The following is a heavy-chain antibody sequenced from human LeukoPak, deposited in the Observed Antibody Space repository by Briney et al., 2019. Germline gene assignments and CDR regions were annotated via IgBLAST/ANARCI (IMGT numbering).Heavy chain of an antibody. CDR1: GFPFTTYA. J-gene: IGHJ4*02. Sequence: GGSLRLSCPPSGFPFTTYAMSWVRQAQGKGLEWVSSIRGSDGSTYYADSVKGRFAISRDNSKNTLYLQMNSLRAEDTAVYYCAKDVYGDYGGLDYWGQGTLVTVSS. D-gene: IGHD4-17*01. CDR3: AKDVYGDYGGLDY. CDR2: IRGSDGST. V-gene: IGHV3-23*01.